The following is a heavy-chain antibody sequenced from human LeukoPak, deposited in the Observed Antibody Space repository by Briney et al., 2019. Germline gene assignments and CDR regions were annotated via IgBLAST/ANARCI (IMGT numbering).Heavy chain of an antibody. CDR2: IYYSGST. Sequence: SETLSLTCTVSGGFISSSSYYWGWIRQPPGKGLEWIGSIYYSGSTYYNPSLKSRVTISVDTSKNQFSLKLSSVTAADTAVYYCARWGLRRYYYDSSGYSPRTYWGQGTLVTVSS. CDR3: ARWGLRRYYYDSSGYSPRTY. CDR1: GGFISSSSYY. V-gene: IGHV4-39*01. J-gene: IGHJ4*02. D-gene: IGHD3-22*01.